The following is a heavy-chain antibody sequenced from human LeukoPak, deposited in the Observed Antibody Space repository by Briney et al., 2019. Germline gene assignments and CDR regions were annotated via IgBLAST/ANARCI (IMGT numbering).Heavy chain of an antibody. J-gene: IGHJ4*02. CDR2: SRNKAKSYTT. V-gene: IGHV3-72*01. D-gene: IGHD6-19*01. CDR3: VRVGSVAGSDYLDY. CDR1: GFTFSDHF. Sequence: GGSLRLSCAVSGFTFSDHFLDWVRQAPGKGLEWVGRSRNKAKSYTTEYAASVKGRFTNSRDDSKNSLYLQMNSLKTEDTAVYYCVRVGSVAGSDYLDYWGQGTLVTVSS.